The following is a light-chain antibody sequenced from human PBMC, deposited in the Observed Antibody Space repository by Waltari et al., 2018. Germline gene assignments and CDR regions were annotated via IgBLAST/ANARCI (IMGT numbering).Light chain of an antibody. CDR1: QSVRGS. CDR2: GAS. J-gene: IGKJ1*01. CDR3: QHYVRLPGT. Sequence: EIVLTQSPGTLSLSPGERATLSCRASQSVRGSLAWYQQKAGQAPRLLIYGASSRATGIPDRFSGSGSGTDFSLTISRLEPEDFAVYYCQHYVRLPGTFGQGTKVKIK. V-gene: IGKV3-20*01.